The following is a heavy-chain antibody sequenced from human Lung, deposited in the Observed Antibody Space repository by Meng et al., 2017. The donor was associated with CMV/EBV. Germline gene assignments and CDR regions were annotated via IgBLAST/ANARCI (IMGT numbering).Heavy chain of an antibody. V-gene: IGHV3-9*01. CDR1: GFTFDDYA. CDR2: ISWNSGSI. Sequence: GGSLRLSCAASGFTFDDYAMHWVRQAPGKGLEWVSGISWNSGSIGYADSVKGRFTISRDNAKNSLYLQMNSLRAEDRALYYCAKGFGALDAFDIWGQGTMVTVSS. CDR3: AKGFGALDAFDI. D-gene: IGHD3-16*01. J-gene: IGHJ3*02.